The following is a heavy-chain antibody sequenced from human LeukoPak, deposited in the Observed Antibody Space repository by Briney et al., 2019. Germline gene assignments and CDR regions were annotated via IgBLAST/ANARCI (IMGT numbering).Heavy chain of an antibody. CDR2: RNHGGRT. CDR1: GGSFSGYY. CDR3: ARGIGGT. D-gene: IGHD1-1*01. V-gene: IGHV4-34*01. J-gene: IGHJ4*02. Sequence: PSATPSLTSAVYGGSFSGYYWSWIRNPPGKGLEWIGERNHGGRTNYNPSLKSRVTTSVTTSKNQFSLKLSSVTAAETAVYYCARGIGGTWGQGTLVTVSS.